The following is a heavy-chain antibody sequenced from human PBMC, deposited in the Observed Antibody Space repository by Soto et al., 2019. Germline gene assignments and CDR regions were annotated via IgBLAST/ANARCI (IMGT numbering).Heavy chain of an antibody. D-gene: IGHD2-2*01. V-gene: IGHV5-51*01. J-gene: IGHJ4*02. CDR2: IYPGDSDT. CDR1: GYSFTSYW. CDR3: ARHFSPYQPLDH. Sequence: PGESLKISCKGSGYSFTSYWIAWVRQMPGKGLEWMGLIYPGDSDTRYSPSFQGQVTISADKSINTAYLQWTSLKASDTAMYYCARHFSPYQPLDHWGQGTLVTVSS.